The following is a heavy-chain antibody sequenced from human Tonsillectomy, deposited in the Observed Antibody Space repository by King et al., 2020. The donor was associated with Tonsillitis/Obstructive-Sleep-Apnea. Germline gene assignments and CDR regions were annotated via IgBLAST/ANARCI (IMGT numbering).Heavy chain of an antibody. CDR3: AKGYCSSNSCYPLDY. CDR1: GFTFSSYA. V-gene: IGHV3-23*04. Sequence: VQLVESGGGLVQPGGSLRLSCAASGFTFSSYAMSCVRQAPGKGLELVSAISGSGGSTYYADSVKGRFTISRDNSKNTLYLQMNSLRAEDTAVYYCAKGYCSSNSCYPLDYWGQGTLVTVSS. CDR2: ISGSGGST. J-gene: IGHJ4*02. D-gene: IGHD2-2*01.